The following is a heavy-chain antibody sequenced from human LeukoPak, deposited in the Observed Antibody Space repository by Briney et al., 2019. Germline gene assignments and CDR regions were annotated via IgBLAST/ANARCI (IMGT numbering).Heavy chain of an antibody. V-gene: IGHV3-74*01. D-gene: IGHD2-15*01. CDR1: GFTFSSHW. J-gene: IGHJ4*02. CDR2: INTDESKI. CDR3: ARGGLFKYFFDY. Sequence: GGSLRLACAASGFTFSSHWMHWVRQTPGKGLVWVSRINTDESKINHADSVKGRFTISRDNAKNMLYLQMNSLRAEDTAVYYCARGGLFKYFFDYWGQGTPVTVSS.